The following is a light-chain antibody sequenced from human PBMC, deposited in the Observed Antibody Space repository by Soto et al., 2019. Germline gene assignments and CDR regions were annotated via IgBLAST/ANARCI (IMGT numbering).Light chain of an antibody. CDR2: EVS. J-gene: IGLJ3*02. V-gene: IGLV2-14*01. Sequence: QSALTQPASVSGSPGQSITISCTGTSSDVCGYNYVSWYQQHPGKAPKLMIYEVSNRPSGVSNRFSGSKSGNTASLTISGLQAEDEADYYCSSYTSSSNLEFGGGTKLTVL. CDR1: SSDVCGYNY. CDR3: SSYTSSSNLE.